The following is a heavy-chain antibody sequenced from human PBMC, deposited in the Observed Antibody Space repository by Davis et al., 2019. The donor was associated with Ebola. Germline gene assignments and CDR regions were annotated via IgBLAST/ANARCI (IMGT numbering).Heavy chain of an antibody. V-gene: IGHV3-72*01. CDR1: GFTFGDYA. CDR2: IRNKGNSYTT. D-gene: IGHD6-13*01. CDR3: ARGSVGKAFRAFDI. Sequence: PGGSLRLSCTASGFTFGDYAMSWFRQAPGQGLEWVARIRNKGNSYTTEYAASVKGRFTIARDDSENSHYLQMNSLKTEDTAVYYCARGSVGKAFRAFDIWGQGTMVTVSS. J-gene: IGHJ3*02.